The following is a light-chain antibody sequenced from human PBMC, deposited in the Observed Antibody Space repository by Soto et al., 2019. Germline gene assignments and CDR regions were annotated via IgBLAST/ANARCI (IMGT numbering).Light chain of an antibody. V-gene: IGLV2-14*01. J-gene: IGLJ1*01. Sequence: QSVLTQPASVSGSPGQPITISCTGTSSDVGYDKYVSWYQQHPGKVHKLMVYEVSNRPSGVSNRFSGSKSGNTASLTISGVQAEDVAVYYCISHTSSSTYVFGTGTKVTVL. CDR1: SSDVGYDKY. CDR3: ISHTSSSTYV. CDR2: EVS.